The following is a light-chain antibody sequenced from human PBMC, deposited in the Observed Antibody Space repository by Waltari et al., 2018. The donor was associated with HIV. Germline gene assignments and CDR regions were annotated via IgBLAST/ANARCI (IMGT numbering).Light chain of an antibody. CDR2: DAS. V-gene: IGKV3-11*01. Sequence: EIVLTQSPATLSLSPGERATLSCRASQSVSTYLAWYQKPGQAPRLLIYDASNRATGIPARFSGSGSGTDFTLTISSLEPEDFAVYYCQQRSYWPFTFGQGTKLEIK. CDR3: QQRSYWPFT. J-gene: IGKJ2*01. CDR1: QSVSTY.